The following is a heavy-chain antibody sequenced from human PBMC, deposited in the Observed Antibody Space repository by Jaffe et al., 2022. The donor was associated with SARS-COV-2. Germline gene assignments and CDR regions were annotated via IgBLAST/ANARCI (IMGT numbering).Heavy chain of an antibody. Sequence: QVQLVQSGAEVKKPGASVKVSCKASGYTFTSYYMHWVRQAPGQGLEWMGIINPSGGSTSYAQKFQGRVTMTRDTSTSTVYMELSSLRSEDTAVYYCARDWAVTYGDYYYGMDVWGQGTTVTVSS. V-gene: IGHV1-46*01. D-gene: IGHD2-21*02. CDR1: GYTFTSYY. CDR2: INPSGGST. CDR3: ARDWAVTYGDYYYGMDV. J-gene: IGHJ6*02.